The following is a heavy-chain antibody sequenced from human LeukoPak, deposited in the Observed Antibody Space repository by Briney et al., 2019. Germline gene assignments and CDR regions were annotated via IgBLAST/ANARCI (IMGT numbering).Heavy chain of an antibody. Sequence: SRTLSVTCDISGESVSSKNGAWNWIRQSPSRGLEWLGRTYYRSKWYTDYAVSMNGRITISPDTSKNQFSLQLNSVTPDDTAVYYCARDVGTSGWHTFDYWGQGTLVTVSS. V-gene: IGHV6-1*01. CDR3: ARDVGTSGWHTFDY. D-gene: IGHD6-19*01. J-gene: IGHJ4*02. CDR1: GESVSSKNGA. CDR2: TYYRSKWYT.